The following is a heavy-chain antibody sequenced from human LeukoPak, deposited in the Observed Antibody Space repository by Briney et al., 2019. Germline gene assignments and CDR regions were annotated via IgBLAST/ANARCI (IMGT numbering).Heavy chain of an antibody. CDR1: GGSISSGDYY. CDR3: AVQYYYGSSGYYGGPDY. CDR2: IYYSGST. J-gene: IGHJ4*02. D-gene: IGHD3-22*01. Sequence: SETLSLTCTVSGGSISSGDYYWSWIRQPPGKGLEWIGYIYYSGSTYYNPSLKGRVTISVDTSKNQFSLKLSSVTAADTAVYYCAVQYYYGSSGYYGGPDYWGQGTLVTVSS. V-gene: IGHV4-30-4*01.